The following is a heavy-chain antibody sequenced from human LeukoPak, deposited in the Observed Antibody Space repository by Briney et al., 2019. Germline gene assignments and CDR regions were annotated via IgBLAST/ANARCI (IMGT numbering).Heavy chain of an antibody. CDR1: GYSLTKLS. D-gene: IGHD6-6*01. V-gene: IGHV1-24*01. CDR2: FYPEDVET. Sequence: PQASVKVSCKDSGYSLTKLSMHWVRQAPGKGLEWMGGFYPEDVETFYAQNLQGRVTMTEDPSTGTAYMEMSSVRSEDTAVYYCATDHIEDSSSSSRETFYFYMAVWGTGTTVTVSS. J-gene: IGHJ6*03. CDR3: ATDHIEDSSSSSRETFYFYMAV.